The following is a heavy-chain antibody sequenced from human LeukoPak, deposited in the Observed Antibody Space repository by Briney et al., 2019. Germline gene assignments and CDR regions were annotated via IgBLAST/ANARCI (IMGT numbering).Heavy chain of an antibody. CDR3: AKAGGGNTYYFDY. V-gene: IGHV3-33*06. Sequence: GGSLRLSCAASGFTFSSYGMHWVRQAPGKGLEWVAVIWYDGSNKYYADSVKGRFTISRDNSKNTLYLQMNSLRAEDTAVYYCAKAGGGNTYYFDYWGQGTLVTVSS. CDR2: IWYDGSNK. CDR1: GFTFSSYG. D-gene: IGHD4-23*01. J-gene: IGHJ4*02.